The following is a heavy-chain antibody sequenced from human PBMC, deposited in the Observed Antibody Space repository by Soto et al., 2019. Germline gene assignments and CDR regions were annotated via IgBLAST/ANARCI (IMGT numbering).Heavy chain of an antibody. CDR3: ARAPVHIVVVTALASASDI. J-gene: IGHJ3*02. CDR1: GGSISSGDYY. Sequence: PSETLSLTCTVSGGSISSGDYYWSWIRQHPGKGLEWIGYIYYSGITYYNPSLKSRISISVDTSKNQFSLKLRSVTAADTAVYYCARAPVHIVVVTALASASDIWGQGTMVTVSS. CDR2: IYYSGIT. V-gene: IGHV4-31*03. D-gene: IGHD2-21*02.